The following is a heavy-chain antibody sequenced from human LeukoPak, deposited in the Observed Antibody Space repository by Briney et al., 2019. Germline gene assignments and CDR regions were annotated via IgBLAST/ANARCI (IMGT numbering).Heavy chain of an antibody. CDR1: GFTFDDYA. Sequence: GGSLRLSCAASGFTFDDYAMHWVRQAPGKGLEWVAVISYDGSNKYYADSVKGRFTISRDNSKNTLYLQMNSLRAEDTAVYYCATHYYDSSGYYSPDYWGQGTLVTVSS. CDR3: ATHYYDSSGYYSPDY. J-gene: IGHJ4*02. CDR2: ISYDGSNK. V-gene: IGHV3-30-3*01. D-gene: IGHD3-22*01.